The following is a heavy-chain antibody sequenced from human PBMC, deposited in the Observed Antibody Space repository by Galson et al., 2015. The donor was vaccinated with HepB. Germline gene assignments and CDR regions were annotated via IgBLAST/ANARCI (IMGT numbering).Heavy chain of an antibody. CDR2: ISSSSSTI. Sequence: SLRLSCAASGFTFSSYSMNWVRQAPGKGLEWVSYISSSSSTIYYADSVKGRFTISRDNAKNSLYLQMNSLRAEDTAVYYCARDLGLRSFIAAAGPAAFDIWGQGTMVTVSS. CDR3: ARDLGLRSFIAAAGPAAFDI. J-gene: IGHJ3*02. CDR1: GFTFSSYS. V-gene: IGHV3-48*04. D-gene: IGHD6-13*01.